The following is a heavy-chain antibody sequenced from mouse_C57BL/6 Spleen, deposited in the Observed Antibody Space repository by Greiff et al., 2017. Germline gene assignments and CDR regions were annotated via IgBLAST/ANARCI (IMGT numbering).Heavy chain of an antibody. V-gene: IGHV1-26*01. D-gene: IGHD1-1*01. CDR2: INPNNGGT. CDR1: GYTFTDYY. J-gene: IGHJ1*03. CDR3: APYYDGSSHWYFDV. Sequence: EVQLQQSGPELVKPGASVKISCKASGYTFTDYYLNWVKQSHGKSLEWIGDINPNNGGTSYNQKFKGKATLTVDKSSSTAYMELHSLTSEDTAVDYCAPYYDGSSHWYFDVWGTGTSVTVSS.